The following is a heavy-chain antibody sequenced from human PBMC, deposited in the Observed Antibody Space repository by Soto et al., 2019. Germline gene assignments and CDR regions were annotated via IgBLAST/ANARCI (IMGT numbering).Heavy chain of an antibody. J-gene: IGHJ4*02. CDR3: ARDPKTTASGYAYFDF. Sequence: GGSLSLSCAASAFTFSSYVMNWVRQAPGKGLEWVSSISSSSSYIYYADSVKGRFTISRDNARNSLYLQMNSLRAEDTAVYYCARDPKTTASGYAYFDFWGQGALVTVSS. CDR1: AFTFSSYV. CDR2: ISSSSSYI. V-gene: IGHV3-21*01. D-gene: IGHD5-12*01.